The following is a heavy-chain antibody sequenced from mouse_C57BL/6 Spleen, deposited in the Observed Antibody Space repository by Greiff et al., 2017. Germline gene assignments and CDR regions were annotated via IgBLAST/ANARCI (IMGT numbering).Heavy chain of an antibody. CDR3: AKNRGYYYGSSGDYAMDY. D-gene: IGHD1-1*01. CDR1: GFSLTSYG. Sequence: QVQLQQSGPGLVQPSQSLSITCTVSGFSLTSYGVHWVRQSPGKGLEWLGVIWRGGSTDYNAAFMSRLSITKDNSKSQVFFKMNSLQADDTAIYYSAKNRGYYYGSSGDYAMDYWGQGTSVTVSS. J-gene: IGHJ4*01. CDR2: IWRGGST. V-gene: IGHV2-5*01.